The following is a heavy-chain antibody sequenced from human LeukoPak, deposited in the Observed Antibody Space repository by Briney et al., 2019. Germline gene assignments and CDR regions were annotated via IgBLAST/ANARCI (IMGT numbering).Heavy chain of an antibody. Sequence: GGSLRLSCAASGFTFSSYWMHWVRQAPGKGLAWVSAISGSGGSTYYADSVKGRFTISRDNSKNTLYLQMNSLRAEDTAVYYCAKDRLSGIAARPSRGYWGQGTLVTVSS. V-gene: IGHV3-23*01. CDR1: GFTFSSYW. CDR2: ISGSGGST. CDR3: AKDRLSGIAARPSRGY. J-gene: IGHJ4*02. D-gene: IGHD6-6*01.